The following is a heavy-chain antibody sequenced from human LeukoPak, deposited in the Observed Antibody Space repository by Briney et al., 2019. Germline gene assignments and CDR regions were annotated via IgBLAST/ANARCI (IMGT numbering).Heavy chain of an antibody. CDR3: ARVFGPDQFDY. CDR1: GFTFSSYS. J-gene: IGHJ4*02. D-gene: IGHD3-3*01. V-gene: IGHV3-21*01. Sequence: GGSLRLSCAASGFTFSSYSMNWVRQAPGKGLEWVSSISSSSSYIYYADSVKGRFTISRDNAKNSLYLQMNSLRAEDTAVYYCARVFGPDQFDYWGQGTLVAVSS. CDR2: ISSSSSYI.